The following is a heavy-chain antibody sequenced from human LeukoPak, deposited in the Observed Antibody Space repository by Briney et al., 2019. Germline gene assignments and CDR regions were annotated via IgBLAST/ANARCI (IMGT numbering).Heavy chain of an antibody. D-gene: IGHD1-1*01. Sequence: GGALRLSCAASGFSVRSNYISWVRQAPGKGLEWVSMIYSDGSIFHADSVKGRFTMSRDNSRNTLDLQMNSLRVEDTAVYFCARDRRRLRGMNGDGDAFDILGQGTMVTVSS. CDR2: IYSDGSI. CDR3: ARDRRRLRGMNGDGDAFDI. V-gene: IGHV3-53*01. J-gene: IGHJ3*02. CDR1: GFSVRSNY.